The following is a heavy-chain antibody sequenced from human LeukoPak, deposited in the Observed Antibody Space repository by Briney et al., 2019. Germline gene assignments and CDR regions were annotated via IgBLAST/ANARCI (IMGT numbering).Heavy chain of an antibody. J-gene: IGHJ6*02. CDR3: TRIYYSDYSLSYNYGMDV. CDR2: IDSDGSSS. V-gene: IGHV3-74*01. D-gene: IGHD5-12*01. CDR1: GFTFNRYW. Sequence: PGGSLRLSCAASGFTFNRYWMHWVRQAPGKGLVWVARIDSDGSSSTYADSVKGRLTISRDNAKNTLYLQMNSLRAEDTAIYYCTRIYYSDYSLSYNYGMDVWGQGTMVTVSS.